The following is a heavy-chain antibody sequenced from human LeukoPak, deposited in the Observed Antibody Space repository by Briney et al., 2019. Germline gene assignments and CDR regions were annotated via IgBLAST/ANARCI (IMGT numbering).Heavy chain of an antibody. Sequence: GGSLRLSCAASGFTFSGYWMNWVRQAPGKGLEWVANIKQDASEKYYVDSVKGRFTISRGNAKNSLSLQMNSLRAEDTAVYYCARMGPTSSGWPEAFDYWGRGTLVTVSS. CDR3: ARMGPTSSGWPEAFDY. D-gene: IGHD6-25*01. J-gene: IGHJ4*01. V-gene: IGHV3-7*01. CDR2: IKQDASEK. CDR1: GFTFSGYW.